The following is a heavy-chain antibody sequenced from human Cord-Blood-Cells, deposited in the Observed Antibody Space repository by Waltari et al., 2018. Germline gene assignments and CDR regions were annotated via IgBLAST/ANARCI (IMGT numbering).Heavy chain of an antibody. Sequence: QVQLVQSGAEVKKPGASVMVSCKASGYTFTGYYMHWVRQAPGQGLEWMGGINPSSGGTNYAQKFQGRVTMTRDTSISTAYMELSRLRSDDTAVYYCASYDRYFDLWGRGTLVTVSS. CDR2: INPSSGGT. V-gene: IGHV1-2*02. D-gene: IGHD3-22*01. CDR1: GYTFTGYY. J-gene: IGHJ2*01. CDR3: ASYDRYFDL.